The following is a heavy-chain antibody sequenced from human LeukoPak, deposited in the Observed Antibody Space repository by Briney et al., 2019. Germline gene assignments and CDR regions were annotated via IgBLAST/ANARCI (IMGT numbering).Heavy chain of an antibody. J-gene: IGHJ4*02. CDR1: GFTFSSYN. CDR3: ATEGLGCTSCYSQ. D-gene: IGHD2-2*01. Sequence: PGGSLTLSCAASGFTFSSYNMNWVRQAPGKGLEWVSSITSSSRYIYYADSVKGRFTISRDNAKNSLYLQMNSLRADDTAVYYCATEGLGCTSCYSQWGQGTLVTVSS. CDR2: ITSSSRYI. V-gene: IGHV3-21*01.